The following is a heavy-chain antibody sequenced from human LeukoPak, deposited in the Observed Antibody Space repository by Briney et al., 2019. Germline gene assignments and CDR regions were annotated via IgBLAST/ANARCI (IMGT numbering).Heavy chain of an antibody. J-gene: IGHJ4*02. V-gene: IGHV1-18*01. CDR3: ARRAARPYYFDN. CDR1: GYTFDSYG. Sequence: ASVKVSCKASGYTFDSYGISWVRQAPRQGLELMGWISVYNGYTDTAQKLQGRLTMTTDASTSTAYMELTNLRSDDTAVYYCARRAARPYYFDNWGQGTLVTVSS. D-gene: IGHD6-6*01. CDR2: ISVYNGYT.